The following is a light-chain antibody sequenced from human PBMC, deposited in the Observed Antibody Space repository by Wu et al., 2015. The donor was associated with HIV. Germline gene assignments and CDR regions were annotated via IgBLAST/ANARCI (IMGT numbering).Light chain of an antibody. J-gene: IGKJ1*01. V-gene: IGKV1-5*03. CDR1: QSISNW. Sequence: DIQMTQSPSTLSASVGDRVTITCRASQSISNWLAWYQQKPGKAPKLLIYKASTLESGVPSRFSGSGSGTEFTLTISSLQPEDVATYYCQKYNTAPWTFGQGTKVEMK. CDR2: KAS. CDR3: QKYNTAPWT.